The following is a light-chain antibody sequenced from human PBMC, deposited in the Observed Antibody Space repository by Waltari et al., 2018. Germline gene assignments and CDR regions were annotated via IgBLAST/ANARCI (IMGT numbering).Light chain of an antibody. CDR1: QSVLYSSNNKNY. V-gene: IGKV4-1*01. CDR2: WAS. CDR3: QQYYSTPQT. Sequence: DIVMNQSPDSLAVSLGERATINCKYSQSVLYSSNNKNYLAWYQQKPGQPPKLLIYWASTRESGVPDRFSGSGSGTDFTLTISSLQAEDVAVYYCQQYYSTPQTFGQGTKVEIK. J-gene: IGKJ1*01.